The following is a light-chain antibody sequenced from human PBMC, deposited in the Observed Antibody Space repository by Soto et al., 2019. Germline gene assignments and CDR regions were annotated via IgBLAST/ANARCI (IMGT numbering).Light chain of an antibody. V-gene: IGKV3-11*01. J-gene: IGKJ1*01. Sequence: EIVLTQSPATLSLSPGERATLSCRASQSVSTYLAWYQQKPGQAPRLLIYDASSRATGIPARFSGSGSGTEFPLTISSLEPEDFAVYYCQQRSNWPVTFGQGTRVEIK. CDR1: QSVSTY. CDR2: DAS. CDR3: QQRSNWPVT.